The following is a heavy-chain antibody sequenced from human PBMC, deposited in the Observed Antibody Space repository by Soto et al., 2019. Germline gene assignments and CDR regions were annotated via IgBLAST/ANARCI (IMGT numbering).Heavy chain of an antibody. J-gene: IGHJ4*02. Sequence: ASVKVSCKASGGTFSSYAISWVRQAPGQGLEWMGGIIPIFGTANYAQKFQGRVTITADESTSTAYMELSSLRSEDMAVYYCATGDNDYFDYWGQGTLVTVSS. CDR2: IIPIFGTA. CDR3: ATGDNDYFDY. V-gene: IGHV1-69*13. CDR1: GGTFSSYA. D-gene: IGHD2-21*02.